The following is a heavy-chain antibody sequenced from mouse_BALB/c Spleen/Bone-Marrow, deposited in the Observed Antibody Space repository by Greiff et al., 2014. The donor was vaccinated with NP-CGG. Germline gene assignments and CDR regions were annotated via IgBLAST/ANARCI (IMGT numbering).Heavy chain of an antibody. CDR3: GSRGNYDEGRY. CDR2: IYPYHGDT. Sequence: VQLKQSGPELVKPGASVKISCKASGYSFTGYFMYWVKQSHGKSLEWIGCIYPYHGDTFYNQKFKGKATLTVDKSSSTAHMELLSLTSEDSAVYYRGSRGNYDEGRYWGQGTSVTVSS. J-gene: IGHJ4*01. V-gene: IGHV1-37*01. D-gene: IGHD2-1*01. CDR1: GYSFTGYF.